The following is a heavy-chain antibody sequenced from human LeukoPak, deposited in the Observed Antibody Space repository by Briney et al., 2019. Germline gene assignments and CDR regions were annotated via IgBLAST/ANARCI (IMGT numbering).Heavy chain of an antibody. Sequence: SETLSLTCTVSGGSISSSSYYWGWICQPPGKGLEWIGSIYYSGSTYYNPSLKSRVTISVDTSKNQFSLKLSSVTAADSAVYYCARDLKRIDGDNFDFWGQGTLVTVSS. CDR1: GGSISSSSYY. CDR3: ARDLKRIDGDNFDF. CDR2: IYYSGST. D-gene: IGHD5-24*01. V-gene: IGHV4-39*07. J-gene: IGHJ4*02.